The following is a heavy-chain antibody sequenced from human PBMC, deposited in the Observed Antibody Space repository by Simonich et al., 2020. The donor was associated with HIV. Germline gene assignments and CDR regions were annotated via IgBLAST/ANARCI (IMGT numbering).Heavy chain of an antibody. V-gene: IGHV3-30*07. J-gene: IGHJ4*02. CDR3: ASGGSISSVWADDY. CDR1: GFTFSSYD. Sequence: QVQLVESGGGVVQPGRSLRLSCAASGFTFSSYDMHWVRQAPGKGLEWVAVISYDGSNKYYAYSLKGRLTISRVNSKNTRYLQMNSLRAEDTAVYYCASGGSISSVWADDYWGQGTLVTVSS. CDR2: ISYDGSNK. D-gene: IGHD3-16*01.